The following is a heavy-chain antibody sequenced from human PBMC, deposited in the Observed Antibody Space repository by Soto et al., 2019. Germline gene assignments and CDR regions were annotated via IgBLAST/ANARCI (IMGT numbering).Heavy chain of an antibody. CDR2: IYYTGRT. CDR1: GGSISDFY. CDR3: ARLGGVAARTFDY. Sequence: SETLSLTCTVSGGSISDFYWSWIRQPPGKGLEWIGYIYYTGRTDYNPSLESRVTISIDPSRTQLSLTLRSVSPADTAVYYCARLGGVAARTFDYWGQGTLVTVSS. D-gene: IGHD6-6*01. V-gene: IGHV4-59*01. J-gene: IGHJ4*02.